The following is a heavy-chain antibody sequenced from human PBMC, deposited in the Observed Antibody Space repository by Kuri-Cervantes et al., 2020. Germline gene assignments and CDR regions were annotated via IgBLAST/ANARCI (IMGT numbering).Heavy chain of an antibody. CDR1: GGSISSYY. Sequence: ESLKISCTVSGGSISSYYWSWIRQPPGKGLEWIGSIYYSGSTYYNPSLKSRVTISVDTSKNQFSLKLSSVTAADTAVYYCARRPPADSSGYHFDYWGQGTLVTVSS. D-gene: IGHD3-22*01. V-gene: IGHV4-59*05. CDR2: IYYSGST. CDR3: ARRPPADSSGYHFDY. J-gene: IGHJ4*02.